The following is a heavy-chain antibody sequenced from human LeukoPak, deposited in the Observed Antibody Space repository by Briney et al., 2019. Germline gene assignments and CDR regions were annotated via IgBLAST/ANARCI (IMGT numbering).Heavy chain of an antibody. CDR2: IYYSGST. V-gene: IGHV4-39*01. J-gene: IGHJ6*03. Sequence: PSETLSLTCIVSGGSISSSRDYWAWIRQPPGKGLEWIANIYYSGSTYYSPSLKSRVTISVDTSKNQFSLKLSSVTAADTAVYYCARVDPVYSGYVYGNTRRYYMDVWGKGTTVTVSS. CDR3: ARVDPVYSGYVYGNTRRYYMDV. D-gene: IGHD5-12*01. CDR1: GGSISSSRDY.